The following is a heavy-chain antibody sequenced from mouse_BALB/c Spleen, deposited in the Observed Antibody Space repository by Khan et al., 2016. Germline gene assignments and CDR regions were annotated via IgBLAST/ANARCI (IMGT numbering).Heavy chain of an antibody. CDR3: ARTARIKY. V-gene: IGHV3-2*02. CDR2: ISYSGSN. CDR1: DYSITSGYG. Sequence: QLEESGPGLVKPSQSLSLTCTVTDYSITSGYGWNWIRQFPGNKLEWMGYISYSGSNNYNPSLKSRISITRDTSKNQFFLQLNSVTTENTATYYYARTARIKYWGQGTTLTVSS. D-gene: IGHD1-2*01. J-gene: IGHJ2*01.